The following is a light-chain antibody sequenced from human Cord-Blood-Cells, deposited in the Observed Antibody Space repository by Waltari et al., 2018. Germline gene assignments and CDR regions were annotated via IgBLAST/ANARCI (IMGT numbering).Light chain of an antibody. V-gene: IGLV2-14*01. CDR1: SSDAGGHNY. CDR3: SSYTSSSTVV. Sequence: QSALTQPASVSGSPGQSITISCTGTSSDAGGHNYVSWYQQHPGKAPKPMIYDVSKRPSGVSNRFSGSKSGNTASLTISGLQAEDEADYYCSSYTSSSTVVFGGGTKLTVL. J-gene: IGLJ2*01. CDR2: DVS.